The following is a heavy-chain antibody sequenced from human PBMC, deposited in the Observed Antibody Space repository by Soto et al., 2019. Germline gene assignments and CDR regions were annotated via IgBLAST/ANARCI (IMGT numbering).Heavy chain of an antibody. D-gene: IGHD1-26*01. CDR3: AKGWGDY. Sequence: EVQLLESGGGLVQPGGSLRLSCAVSGLTFSSYVMSWVRQAPGKGLEWVSSITGGAGRTFYADSVKGRFSISGDNSKNTLYLQMNSLRAEDTTIYYCAKGWGDYWGQGTLVTVSS. J-gene: IGHJ4*02. CDR1: GLTFSSYV. V-gene: IGHV3-23*01. CDR2: ITGGAGRT.